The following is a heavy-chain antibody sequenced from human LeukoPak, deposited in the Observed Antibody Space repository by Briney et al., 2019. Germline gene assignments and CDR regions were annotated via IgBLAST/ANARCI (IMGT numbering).Heavy chain of an antibody. CDR1: GFTFSSYS. Sequence: GGSLRLSCAASGFTFSSYSMNWVRQAPGKGLEWVSSISSSSIYIYYADSLKGRFTISRDNAKNSLYLQMNSLRAEDTAVYYCARDSELRGQGTLVTVSS. CDR2: ISSSSIYI. V-gene: IGHV3-21*01. CDR3: ARDSEL. J-gene: IGHJ4*02. D-gene: IGHD1-26*01.